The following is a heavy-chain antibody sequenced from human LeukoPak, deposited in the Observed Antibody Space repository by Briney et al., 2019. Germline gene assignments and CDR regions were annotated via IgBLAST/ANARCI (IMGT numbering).Heavy chain of an antibody. Sequence: PSDTLSLTCGVSGHSFSRDSFWGSIRQPPGQGLEWIGSIYERGRTFYNPSLNSRVNISTDTSKNQFSLNVNSVTAADTAVYDCARASRPSNSWFDPWGQGTVVSVSS. CDR1: GHSFSRDSF. D-gene: IGHD6-6*01. V-gene: IGHV4-38-2*01. J-gene: IGHJ5*02. CDR3: ARASRPSNSWFDP. CDR2: IYERGRT.